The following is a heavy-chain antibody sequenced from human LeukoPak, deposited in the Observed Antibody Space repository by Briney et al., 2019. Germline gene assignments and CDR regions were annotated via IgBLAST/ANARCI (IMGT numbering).Heavy chain of an antibody. J-gene: IGHJ4*02. CDR3: ARHRDYGTGWYGFDY. CDR1: GASISHYY. Sequence: SETLSLTCTVSGASISHYYWSWIRQPPGKGLEWIGYISNSGSTNYNPSLRSRVTISVDTSKNQFSLKLNSVTAADTAVYYCARHRDYGTGWYGFDYWGQGSLVTVSS. CDR2: ISNSGST. V-gene: IGHV4-59*01. D-gene: IGHD6-19*01.